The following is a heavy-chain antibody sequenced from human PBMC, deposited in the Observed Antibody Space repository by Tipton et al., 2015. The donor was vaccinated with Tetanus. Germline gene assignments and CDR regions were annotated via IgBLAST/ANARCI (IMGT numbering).Heavy chain of an antibody. V-gene: IGHV3-23*01. CDR3: AKDLRPNLGFDL. CDR2: ITADGGAT. D-gene: IGHD3-16*01. CDR1: GFTFSSYA. J-gene: IGHJ2*01. Sequence: SLRLSCAASGFTFSSYALIWVRQAPGKGLEYVSSITADGGATYYADSVRGRFTISRDNSKDTVYLQMSSLRADDTAVYYCAKDLRPNLGFDLWGHGTLVTVSS.